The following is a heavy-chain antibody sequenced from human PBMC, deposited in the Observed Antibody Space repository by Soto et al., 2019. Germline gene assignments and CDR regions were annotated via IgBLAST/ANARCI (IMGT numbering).Heavy chain of an antibody. V-gene: IGHV3-7*03. Sequence: GGSLRLSCAASGFTFSSYWMSWVRQAPGKGLEWVANIKQDGSEKFYVDSVKGRFTISRDDARNSLYLQMNSLRAEDTAVYYCARVGIAARRDFDYWGQGTLVTVSS. CDR2: IKQDGSEK. CDR1: GFTFSSYW. CDR3: ARVGIAARRDFDY. J-gene: IGHJ4*02. D-gene: IGHD6-6*01.